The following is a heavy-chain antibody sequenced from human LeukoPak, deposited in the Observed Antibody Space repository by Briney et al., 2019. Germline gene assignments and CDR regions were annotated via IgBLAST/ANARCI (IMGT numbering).Heavy chain of an antibody. Sequence: SETLSLTCTVSGGSISSSSYYWGWVRQPPGMGLEWIGYIYTSGSTNYNPSLKRRVTISVNTSKNQFSLDQSSVTAADTAVYYCARQKCTSTSCLTKNAFDIWGQGTMVTVSS. V-gene: IGHV4-61*05. CDR3: ARQKCTSTSCLTKNAFDI. CDR2: IYTSGST. J-gene: IGHJ3*02. CDR1: GGSISSSSYY. D-gene: IGHD2-2*01.